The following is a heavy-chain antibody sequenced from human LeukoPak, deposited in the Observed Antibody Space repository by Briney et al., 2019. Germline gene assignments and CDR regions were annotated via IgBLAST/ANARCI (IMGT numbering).Heavy chain of an antibody. CDR2: ISYDGSNK. D-gene: IGHD3-3*01. CDR1: GFTFSSYA. J-gene: IGHJ6*02. Sequence: PGRSLRLSCAASGFTFSSYAMHWVRQAPGKGLEWVAVISYDGSNKYYADSVKGRFTISRDNSKNTLYLQMNSLRAEDTAVYYCARGRGFDGGTYYDFWSGYNRYYYGMDVWGQGTTVTVSS. V-gene: IGHV3-30-3*01. CDR3: ARGRGFDGGTYYDFWSGYNRYYYGMDV.